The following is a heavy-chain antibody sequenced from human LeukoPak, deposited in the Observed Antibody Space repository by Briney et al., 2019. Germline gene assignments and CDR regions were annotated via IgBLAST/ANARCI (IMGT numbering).Heavy chain of an antibody. J-gene: IGHJ3*02. CDR3: ARRTGDSSGWYGIDAFDI. CDR1: GYSFTSYW. CDR2: IYPGDSDT. V-gene: IGHV5-51*01. Sequence: GESLKISRKGSGYSFTSYWIGWVRQMPGKGLEWMGIIYPGDSDTRYSPSFQGQVTISADKSISTAYLQWSSLKASDTAMYYCARRTGDSSGWYGIDAFDIWGQGTMVTVSS. D-gene: IGHD6-19*01.